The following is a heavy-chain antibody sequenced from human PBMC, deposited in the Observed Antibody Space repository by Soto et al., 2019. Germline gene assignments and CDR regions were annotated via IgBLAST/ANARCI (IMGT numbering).Heavy chain of an antibody. CDR2: IYYSGST. V-gene: IGHV4-39*01. D-gene: IGHD1-7*01. J-gene: IGHJ4*02. CDR3: ARHPRDWNFPFDY. CDR1: GGSISSSSYY. Sequence: SETLSLTCTVSGGSISSSSYYWGWIRQPPGKGLEWIGSIYYSGSTYYNPSLKSRVTISVDTSKNQFSLKLSPVTAADTAVYYCARHPRDWNFPFDYWGQGTLVTVSS.